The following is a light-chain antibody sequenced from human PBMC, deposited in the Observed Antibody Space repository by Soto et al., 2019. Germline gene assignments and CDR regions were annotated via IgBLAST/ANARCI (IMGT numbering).Light chain of an antibody. CDR1: QSVSSNY. Sequence: EIVMTQSPATLSVSPGEGVTLSCRASQSVSSNYLAWYQQKSGQAPSLLIYDVSSRATGIPDRFSGSGSGTDFTLTISRLEPEDFAVYYCQQYGSSPWTFGQGTKVDIK. CDR3: QQYGSSPWT. J-gene: IGKJ1*01. CDR2: DVS. V-gene: IGKV3-20*01.